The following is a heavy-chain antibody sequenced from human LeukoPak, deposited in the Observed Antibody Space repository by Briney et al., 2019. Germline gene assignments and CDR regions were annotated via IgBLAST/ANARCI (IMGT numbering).Heavy chain of an antibody. D-gene: IGHD3-3*01. CDR1: GGSISSSSYY. J-gene: IGHJ4*02. Sequence: SETLSLTCTVSGGSISSSSYYWGWIRQPPGKGLEWIGSIYHSGSTYYNPSLKSRVTISVDTSKNQFSLKLSSVTAADTAVYYCARFFGSGYWIAYYFDYWGQGTLVTVSS. CDR3: ARFFGSGYWIAYYFDY. V-gene: IGHV4-39*07. CDR2: IYHSGST.